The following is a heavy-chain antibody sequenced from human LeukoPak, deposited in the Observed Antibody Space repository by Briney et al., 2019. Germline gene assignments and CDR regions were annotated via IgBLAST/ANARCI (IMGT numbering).Heavy chain of an antibody. D-gene: IGHD4-17*01. CDR3: ASGHYGDYGQWSSMNY. CDR1: GGTFSSYA. V-gene: IGHV1-69*04. Sequence: ASVKVFCKASGGTFSSYAFSWVRQAPGQGLEWMGRIIPILAITNYAQKFQGRVTISADKSTSTAYMDLSSLRSEDTAMYYCASGHYGDYGQWSSMNYWGQGTLVTVSS. CDR2: IIPILAIT. J-gene: IGHJ4*02.